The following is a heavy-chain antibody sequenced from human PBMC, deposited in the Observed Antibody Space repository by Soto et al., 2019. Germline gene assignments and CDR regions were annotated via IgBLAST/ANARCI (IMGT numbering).Heavy chain of an antibody. V-gene: IGHV4-34*01. CDR2: INHSGST. CDR3: ARAVYCTTANCWDDFHYYNIDV. D-gene: IGHD2-2*01. J-gene: IGHJ6*02. Sequence: SETLSLTCAVYGGSFSNYYWSWIRQSPGKGLEWIGEINHSGSTNYNPSLKSRVTVSVDTSKNQFSLKMSSVTAADTAVYYCARAVYCTTANCWDDFHYYNIDVWGQGTAVTVSS. CDR1: GGSFSNYY.